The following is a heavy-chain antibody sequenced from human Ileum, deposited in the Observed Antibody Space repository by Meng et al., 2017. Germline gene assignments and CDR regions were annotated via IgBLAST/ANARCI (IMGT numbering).Heavy chain of an antibody. V-gene: IGHV7-4-1*02. Sequence: GKLVQAGSELKKPGATVKVYCKASRYNLNKDDINWVRQDPGQGLEWMGWINTNTGNPTYAQGFTGRFVFSLDTSVNTAHLQISTLTAEDTAVYYCATSGGGFDYWGQGALVTVSS. J-gene: IGHJ4*02. CDR3: ATSGGGFDY. CDR2: INTNTGNP. D-gene: IGHD1-26*01. CDR1: RYNLNKDD.